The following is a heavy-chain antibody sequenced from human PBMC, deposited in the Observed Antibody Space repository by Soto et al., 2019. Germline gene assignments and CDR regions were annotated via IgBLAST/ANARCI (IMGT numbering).Heavy chain of an antibody. CDR1: GGSISSGGYY. V-gene: IGHV4-31*03. D-gene: IGHD3-3*01. Sequence: ASETLSLTCTVSGGSISSGGYYWSWIRQHPGKGLEWIGYIYYSGSTYYNPSLKSRVTISVDTSKNQFSLKLSSVTAADTAVYYCARDYYDFWSGPYYYYGMDVWGQGTTVTVSS. CDR3: ARDYYDFWSGPYYYYGMDV. CDR2: IYYSGST. J-gene: IGHJ6*02.